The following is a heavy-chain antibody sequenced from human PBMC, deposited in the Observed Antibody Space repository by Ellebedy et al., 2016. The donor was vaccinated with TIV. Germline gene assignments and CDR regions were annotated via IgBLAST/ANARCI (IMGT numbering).Heavy chain of an antibody. V-gene: IGHV4-59*08. Sequence: SETLSLTCTVSGDSIRSYYWSWFRQPPGKGLEFIGYIHYSGSTNYNPSLKSRVTMSVDTAKNQFSLKLSPVTAADTAVFYCARYHLNYYGSGTYYNLFDSWGQGTLVTVSS. CDR3: ARYHLNYYGSGTYYNLFDS. CDR1: GDSIRSYY. CDR2: IHYSGST. D-gene: IGHD3-10*01. J-gene: IGHJ4*02.